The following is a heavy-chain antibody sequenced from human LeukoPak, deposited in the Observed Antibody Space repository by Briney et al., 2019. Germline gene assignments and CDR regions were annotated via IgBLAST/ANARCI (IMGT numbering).Heavy chain of an antibody. CDR3: ARVVSTPFRRGYSGYAILDY. Sequence: SETLSLTCTVSGGSLSSGDYYWSWIRQPPGKGLEWIGYIYYSGSTYYNPSLKSRVTISVDTSKNQFSLKLSSVTAADTAVYYCARVVSTPFRRGYSGYAILDYWGQGTLVTVSS. CDR2: IYYSGST. CDR1: GGSLSSGDYY. V-gene: IGHV4-30-4*01. J-gene: IGHJ4*02. D-gene: IGHD5-12*01.